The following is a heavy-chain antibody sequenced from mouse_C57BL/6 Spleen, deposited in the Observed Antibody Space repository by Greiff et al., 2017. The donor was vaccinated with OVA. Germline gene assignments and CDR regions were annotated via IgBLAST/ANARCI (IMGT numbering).Heavy chain of an antibody. Sequence: EVQLQQSGPELVKPGASVKIPCKASGYAFTDYNMDWVKQSHGKSLEWIGDINPNNGGTIYNQKFKGKATLTVDKSSSTAYMELRSLTSEDTAVYDCARGWAPQGYLDYWGQGTSVTVSS. CDR3: ARGWAPQGYLDY. D-gene: IGHD1-1*02. J-gene: IGHJ4*01. V-gene: IGHV1-18*01. CDR2: INPNNGGT. CDR1: GYAFTDYN.